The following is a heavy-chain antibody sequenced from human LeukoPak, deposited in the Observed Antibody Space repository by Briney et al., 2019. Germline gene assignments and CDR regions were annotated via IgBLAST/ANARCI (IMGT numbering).Heavy chain of an antibody. J-gene: IGHJ4*02. CDR2: IYYSGST. CDR1: GGSISCYY. CDR3: ARGGRFGEFIFDY. Sequence: SETLSLTCTVSGGSISCYYWSWIRQPPGKGLEWIGYIYYSGSTNYNPSLKSRVTISVDTSKNHFSLKLSSVTAADTAVYYCARGGRFGEFIFDYWGQGTLVTVSS. D-gene: IGHD3-10*01. V-gene: IGHV4-59*01.